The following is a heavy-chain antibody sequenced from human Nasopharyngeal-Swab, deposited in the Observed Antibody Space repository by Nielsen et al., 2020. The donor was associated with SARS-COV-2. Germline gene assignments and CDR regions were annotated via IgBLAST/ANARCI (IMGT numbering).Heavy chain of an antibody. D-gene: IGHD2-21*01. CDR3: AKDQSINWFDP. J-gene: IGHJ5*02. CDR2: ILYDGSNK. V-gene: IGHV3-30*18. Sequence: WIRQPPGKGLEWVAVILYDGSNKYYADSVKGRFTISRDNSKNTLYLQMNSLRAEDTAVYYCAKDQSINWFDPWGQGTLVTVSS.